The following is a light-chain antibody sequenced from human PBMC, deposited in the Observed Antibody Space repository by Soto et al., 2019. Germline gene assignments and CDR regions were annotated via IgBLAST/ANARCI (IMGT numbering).Light chain of an antibody. J-gene: IGKJ5*01. CDR1: QSVTTR. CDR3: QQYGGSPIT. CDR2: GAS. V-gene: IGKV3-20*01. Sequence: IVLTQSPGTLSLSPGERVTLSCKASQSVTTRLAWYQHKPGQAPTLQMSGASNRASGVPVRFSGSGSGTDFTLTITRLEPEDFALYYCQQYGGSPITFGLGTRLEIK.